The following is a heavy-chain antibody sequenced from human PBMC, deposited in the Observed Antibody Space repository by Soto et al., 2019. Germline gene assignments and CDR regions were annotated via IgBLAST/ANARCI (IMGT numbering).Heavy chain of an antibody. Sequence: ASVKVSCKASGYTFTSYYMHWVRQAPGQGLEWMGIINPSGGSTSYAQKFQGRVTMTRDTSTSTVYMELSSLRSEDTAVYYCASNSRYSGHDREDYFDYWGQGTPVTVSS. CDR2: INPSGGST. V-gene: IGHV1-46*01. J-gene: IGHJ4*02. D-gene: IGHD5-12*01. CDR1: GYTFTSYY. CDR3: ASNSRYSGHDREDYFDY.